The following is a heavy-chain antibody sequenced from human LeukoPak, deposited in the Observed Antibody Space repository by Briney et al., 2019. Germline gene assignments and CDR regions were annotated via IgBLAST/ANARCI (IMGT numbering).Heavy chain of an antibody. V-gene: IGHV4-59*01. CDR2: IYYSGST. CDR3: ARDLWIDYGDYWYFDL. D-gene: IGHD4-17*01. CDR1: VGSISRYY. Sequence: SETLSLTCTLSVGSISRYYWSCIRQPPGKGLEWIGYIYYSGSTNYNPYLKSRVTMSVDTSKNQFSLKLSSVTAADTAVYYCARDLWIDYGDYWYFDLWGRGTLVTVSS. J-gene: IGHJ2*01.